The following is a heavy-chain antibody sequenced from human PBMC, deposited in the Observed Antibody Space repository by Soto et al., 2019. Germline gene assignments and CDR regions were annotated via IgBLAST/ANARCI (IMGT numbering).Heavy chain of an antibody. Sequence: QVQMVQSGAEVKKPGASVKVSCRASGYSFTSYDVNWVRQATGQGLEWMGWMNPNSGNTAFAQKFQGRVTMTRDTPISTAYMELSGLTSEDRAVYFCARYPYTSYCSDGTCSYDAFDIWGQGTVVTVSS. CDR3: ARYPYTSYCSDGTCSYDAFDI. CDR1: GYSFTSYD. CDR2: MNPNSGNT. V-gene: IGHV1-8*01. J-gene: IGHJ3*02. D-gene: IGHD2-15*01.